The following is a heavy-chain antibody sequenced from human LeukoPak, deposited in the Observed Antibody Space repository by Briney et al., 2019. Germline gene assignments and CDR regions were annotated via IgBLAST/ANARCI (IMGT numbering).Heavy chain of an antibody. D-gene: IGHD3-22*01. V-gene: IGHV3-23*01. J-gene: IGHJ4*02. CDR3: AKVAGSYYYDSSGYYILDY. Sequence: GGSLRLSCAASGFAFNTYALSWVRQAPGKGLEWVSLVSATGGKTVYADSVKGRFIISRDNSESTLYLQMDRLRAEDTAVYYCAKVAGSYYYDSSGYYILDYWGQGTLVTVSS. CDR2: VSATGGKT. CDR1: GFAFNTYA.